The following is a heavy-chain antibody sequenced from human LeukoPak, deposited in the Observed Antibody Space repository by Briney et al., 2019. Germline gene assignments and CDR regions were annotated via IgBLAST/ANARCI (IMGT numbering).Heavy chain of an antibody. CDR2: INTNTGNP. D-gene: IGHD5-12*01. CDR3: ARDKYRPGYYGMDV. J-gene: IGHJ6*02. V-gene: IGHV7-4-1*02. CDR1: RYTFGSYA. Sequence: GASVRVSCKASRYTFGSYAMNWVRQAPGQGLEWMGWINTNTGNPTYAQGFTGRFVFSLDTSVSTAYLQISSLKTEDTVIYYCARDKYRPGYYGMDVWGQGTTVTVSS.